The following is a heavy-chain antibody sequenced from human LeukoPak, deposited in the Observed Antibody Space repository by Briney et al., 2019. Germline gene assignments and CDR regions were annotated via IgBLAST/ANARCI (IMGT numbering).Heavy chain of an antibody. D-gene: IGHD2-21*01. CDR1: GVSMSAYQ. V-gene: IGHV4-4*09. J-gene: IGHJ4*02. CDR2: INTKGET. Sequence: SETLSLTCTVSGVSMSAYQWSWVRQSPEKGLEWIGCINTKGETSYNPSLKSRVTTSVDTSKSQFSLRLTPVTAADTAVYYCATSNDAKIAPFDHWGQGAPVTVSS. CDR3: ATSNDAKIAPFDH.